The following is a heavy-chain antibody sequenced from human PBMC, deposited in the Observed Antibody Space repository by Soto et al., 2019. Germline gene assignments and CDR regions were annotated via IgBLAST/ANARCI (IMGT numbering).Heavy chain of an antibody. J-gene: IGHJ4*02. CDR2: ISAYNGNT. CDR1: GYTLTSYG. D-gene: IGHD3-22*01. Sequence: ASVKGSCKASGYTLTSYGISWVRQAPGQGLEWMGWISAYNGNTNYAQKLQGRVTMTTDTSTSTAYMELRSLRSDDTAVYYCARVNYASSGWYFDYWGQGTLVTVSS. V-gene: IGHV1-18*01. CDR3: ARVNYASSGWYFDY.